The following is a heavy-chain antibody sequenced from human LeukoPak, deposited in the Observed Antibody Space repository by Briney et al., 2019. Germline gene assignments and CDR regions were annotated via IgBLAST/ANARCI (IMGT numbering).Heavy chain of an antibody. V-gene: IGHV4-39*01. J-gene: IGHJ4*02. CDR3: ARPRVSGRSGSYYN. D-gene: IGHD3-10*01. CDR2: VYYSGST. CDR1: GDSISSSSYY. Sequence: SETLSLTCTVSGDSISSSSYYWGWIRQPPGKGLEWIGSVYYSGSTFYNPSLKSRVTISVDTSKNQFSLKLSSVTAADTAVYYCARPRVSGRSGSYYNWGQGTLVTVSS.